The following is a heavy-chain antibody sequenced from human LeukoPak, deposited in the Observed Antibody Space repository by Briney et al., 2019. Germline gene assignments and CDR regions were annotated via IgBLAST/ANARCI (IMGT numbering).Heavy chain of an antibody. CDR3: ARDDGSMVRAVTYAFDI. V-gene: IGHV3-21*01. J-gene: IGHJ3*02. D-gene: IGHD3-10*01. CDR1: GFTFSSYS. Sequence: GGSLRLSCAASGFTFSSYSMNWARQAPGKGLEWVSSISSSSSYIYYADSVKGRFTISRDNAKNSLYLQMNSLRAEDTAVYYCARDDGSMVRAVTYAFDIWGQGTMVTVSS. CDR2: ISSSSSYI.